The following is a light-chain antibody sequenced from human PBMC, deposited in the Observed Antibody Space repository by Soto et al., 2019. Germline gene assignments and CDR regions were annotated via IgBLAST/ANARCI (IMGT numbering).Light chain of an antibody. J-gene: IGKJ1*01. Sequence: DIQMTQSPSSLSASVGDRVTITCRASQTLITSLNWYQQKPGKTPKLLIYAASSLQRGVPSRFSGTGSGTDFTLTISSLQPEDSATYYCQQTYSTPGTFGQGSEVEIK. CDR3: QQTYSTPGT. CDR1: QTLITS. V-gene: IGKV1-39*01. CDR2: AAS.